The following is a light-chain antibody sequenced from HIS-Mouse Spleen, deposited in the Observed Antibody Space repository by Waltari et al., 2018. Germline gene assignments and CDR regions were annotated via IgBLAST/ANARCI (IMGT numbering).Light chain of an antibody. Sequence: DIQLTQSPSFLSASVGDRVTITCRASQGISSYLAWYQQQPGKAPKLLIYAASTLQSGVPSRFSGSGSGTEFTLTISSLQPEDFATYYCQQLNSYPPTFGPGTKVEIK. J-gene: IGKJ1*01. V-gene: IGKV1-9*01. CDR2: AAS. CDR3: QQLNSYPPT. CDR1: QGISSY.